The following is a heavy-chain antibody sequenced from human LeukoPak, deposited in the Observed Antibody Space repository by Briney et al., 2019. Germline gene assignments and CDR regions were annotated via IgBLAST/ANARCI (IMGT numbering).Heavy chain of an antibody. J-gene: IGHJ4*02. CDR2: ISGSGGST. CDR3: AKDRIVVVPAAIIFCFDY. CDR1: GFTFSSYA. Sequence: GGSLRLSCAASGFTFSSYAMSWVRQAPGKGLEWVSAISGSGGSTYYADSVKGRFTISRDNSKNTLYLQMNSLRAEDTAVYYCAKDRIVVVPAAIIFCFDYWGQGTLVTVSS. V-gene: IGHV3-23*01. D-gene: IGHD2-2*02.